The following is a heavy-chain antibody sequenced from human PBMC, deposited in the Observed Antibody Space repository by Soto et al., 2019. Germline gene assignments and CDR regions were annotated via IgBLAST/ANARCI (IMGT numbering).Heavy chain of an antibody. J-gene: IGHJ4*02. D-gene: IGHD6-19*01. CDR3: ARECAGYSGGWYQRGGFDY. V-gene: IGHV3-33*01. Sequence: QVQLVESGGGVVQPGRSLRLSCAASGFTFSSYGMHWVRQAPGQGLEWVAVIWCDGSNKYYADSVKGRFTISKDNSKNSLYLQRTSLRAEDTGVYYLARECAGYSGGWYQRGGFDYGGRGTLVTVSS. CDR2: IWCDGSNK. CDR1: GFTFSSYG.